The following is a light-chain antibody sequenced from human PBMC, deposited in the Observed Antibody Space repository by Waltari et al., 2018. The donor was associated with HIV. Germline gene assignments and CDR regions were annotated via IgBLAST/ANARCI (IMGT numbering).Light chain of an antibody. CDR3: TSYTNIRTWV. CDR1: SSAVGGYNY. Sequence: QSALTQPASVSGSPGQSITIPGAGTSSAVGGYNYVSWFQQHPGKAPKLIIYDVTNRPPGVFNRFSGSKSGNTAPLTISGLQAEDEADYYCTSYTNIRTWVFGGGTKLTVL. J-gene: IGLJ3*02. CDR2: DVT. V-gene: IGLV2-14*03.